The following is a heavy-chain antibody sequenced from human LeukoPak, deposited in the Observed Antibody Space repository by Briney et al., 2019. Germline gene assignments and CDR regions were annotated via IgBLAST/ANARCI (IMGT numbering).Heavy chain of an antibody. J-gene: IGHJ4*02. Sequence: GRSLRLSCAASGFTFDEYGMSWVRQAPRKGLEGVSGINWNGGSKGYADSVKGRFTISRDNAKNSLYLQMNSLRAEDTALYYCARSVAASRDYWGQGTLVTVSS. D-gene: IGHD2-15*01. CDR1: GFTFDEYG. CDR2: INWNGGSK. CDR3: ARSVAASRDY. V-gene: IGHV3-20*04.